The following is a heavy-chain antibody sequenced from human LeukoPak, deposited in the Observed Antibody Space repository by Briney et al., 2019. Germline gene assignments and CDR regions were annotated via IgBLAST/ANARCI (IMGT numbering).Heavy chain of an antibody. D-gene: IGHD4-17*01. CDR2: INQDGSEK. V-gene: IGHV3-7*01. CDR1: GFTFSSYW. J-gene: IGHJ4*02. Sequence: GGSLRLSCAASGFTFSSYWMSWVRQAPGKGLEWVANINQDGSEKYYVDSVKGRFTISRDNAKNSLYLQMNRLRAEDTAVYYCARDDVGSTDYFDYWGQGTLVTVSS. CDR3: ARDDVGSTDYFDY.